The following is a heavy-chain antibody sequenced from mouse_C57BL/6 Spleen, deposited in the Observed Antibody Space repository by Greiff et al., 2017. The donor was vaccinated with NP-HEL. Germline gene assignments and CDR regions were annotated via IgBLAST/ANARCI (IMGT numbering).Heavy chain of an antibody. CDR3: ASDYGSSQGYFDV. Sequence: QVQLQQPGAELVRPGSSVKLSCKASGYTFTSYWMHWVKQRPIQGLEWIGNIDPSDSETHYNQKFKDKATLTVDKSSSTAYMQLSSLTSEDSAVYYCASDYGSSQGYFDVWGTGTTVTVSS. CDR1: GYTFTSYW. V-gene: IGHV1-52*01. CDR2: IDPSDSET. J-gene: IGHJ1*03. D-gene: IGHD1-1*01.